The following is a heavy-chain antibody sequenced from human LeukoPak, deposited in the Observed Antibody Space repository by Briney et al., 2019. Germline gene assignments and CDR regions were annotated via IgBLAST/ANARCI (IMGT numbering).Heavy chain of an antibody. D-gene: IGHD3-22*01. Sequence: PSETLSLTCTVSGYSISSGYYWGWIRQPPGKGLEWIGSIYHSGSTYYNPSLKSRVTISVDTSKNQFSLKLSSVTAADTAVYYCARDQSYYDSSGYSVDYWGQGTLVTVSS. J-gene: IGHJ4*02. CDR3: ARDQSYYDSSGYSVDY. V-gene: IGHV4-38-2*02. CDR2: IYHSGST. CDR1: GYSISSGYY.